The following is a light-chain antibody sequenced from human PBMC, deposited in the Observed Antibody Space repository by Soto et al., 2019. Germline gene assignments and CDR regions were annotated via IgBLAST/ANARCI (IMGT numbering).Light chain of an antibody. CDR2: EVS. CDR1: SSDVGGYNY. CDR3: SPYAGTNIHDV. Sequence: QSALTQPPSASGSPGQSVTISCTGTSSDVGGYNYVSWYQQHPGKAPKVMIYEVSKGPSGVPDRFSGSKSGNTASLTVSGLQAEDEADYYCSPYAGTNIHDVFGTGTQLTV. J-gene: IGLJ1*01. V-gene: IGLV2-8*01.